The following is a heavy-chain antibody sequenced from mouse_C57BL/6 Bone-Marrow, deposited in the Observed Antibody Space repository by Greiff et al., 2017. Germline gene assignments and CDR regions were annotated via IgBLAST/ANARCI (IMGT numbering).Heavy chain of an antibody. J-gene: IGHJ3*01. V-gene: IGHV10-1*01. CDR1: GFSFNTYA. Sequence: DVKLVESGGGLVQPKGSLKLSCAASGFSFNTYAMNWVRQAPGKGLEWVARIRSKSNNYATYYADSVKDRFTISRDDSESMLYLQMNNLKTEDTAMYYCVKEGWFAYWGQGTLVTVSA. CDR2: IRSKSNNYAT. CDR3: VKEGWFAY.